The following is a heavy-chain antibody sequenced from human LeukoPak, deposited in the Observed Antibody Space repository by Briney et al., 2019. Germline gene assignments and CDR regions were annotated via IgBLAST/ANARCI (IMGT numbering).Heavy chain of an antibody. CDR3: ARSSGYYYDFDY. V-gene: IGHV3-23*01. CDR1: GFSFSSYG. J-gene: IGHJ4*02. CDR2: ISTDGGTT. Sequence: PGGSLRLSCAASGFSFSSYGMSWVRQAPGKGLEWVSIISTDGGTTHYAESVKGRFTISRDNAKNSLYLQMNSLRAGDTAVYYCARSSGYYYDFDYWGQGTLVTVSS. D-gene: IGHD3-22*01.